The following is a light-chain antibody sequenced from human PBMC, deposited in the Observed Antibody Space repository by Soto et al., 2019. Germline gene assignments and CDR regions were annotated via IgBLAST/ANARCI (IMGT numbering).Light chain of an antibody. Sequence: DIQMTQSPTSLSASVGDSVTITCRASQNITTYLNWYQQKPGEAPSLLIYGASNLRSGVPSRFPASGSGTDFTLTISSLQPENFATYYCQQSFSTPATFGQGT. CDR1: QNITTY. CDR3: QQSFSTPAT. CDR2: GAS. J-gene: IGKJ1*01. V-gene: IGKV1-39*01.